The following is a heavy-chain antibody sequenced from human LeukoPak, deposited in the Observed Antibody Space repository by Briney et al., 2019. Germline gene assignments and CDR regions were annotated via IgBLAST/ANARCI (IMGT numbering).Heavy chain of an antibody. D-gene: IGHD3-10*01. J-gene: IGHJ4*02. Sequence: GGSLRLSCAASGFTFRGYWMSWVRQAPGKGLEWVANINQDGSEKYYVDSVKGRFTISRDNAKNSLYLQMDSLRAEDTAVYYCARDGITMRILEYWGQGTLVTVSS. CDR3: ARDGITMRILEY. V-gene: IGHV3-7*01. CDR1: GFTFRGYW. CDR2: INQDGSEK.